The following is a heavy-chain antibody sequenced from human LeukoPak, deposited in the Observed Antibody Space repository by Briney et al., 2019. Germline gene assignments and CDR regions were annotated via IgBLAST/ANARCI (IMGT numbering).Heavy chain of an antibody. J-gene: IGHJ4*02. Sequence: SETLSLTCAVYGESFSGYYWSWIRQPPGKGLEWIGEINHSGSTNYNPSLKSRVTISVDTSKNQFSLKLSSVTAADTAVYYCTRGYCSGTSCLSRFPDYWGQGTLVTVSS. D-gene: IGHD2-2*01. CDR3: TRGYCSGTSCLSRFPDY. CDR2: INHSGST. CDR1: GESFSGYY. V-gene: IGHV4-34*01.